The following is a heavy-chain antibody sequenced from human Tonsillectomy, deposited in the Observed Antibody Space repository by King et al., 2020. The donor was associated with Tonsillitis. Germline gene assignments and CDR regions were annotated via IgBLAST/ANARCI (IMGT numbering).Heavy chain of an antibody. D-gene: IGHD3-22*01. Sequence: VQLVESGGGLVQPGGSLRLSCAASGFTFSSYAISWVRQAPGKGLEWVSAISGSGGSTYYADSVKGRFTISRDNSKNTLYLQMNSLRAEDTAVYYCAKDRTYYDSSQPRCLFDYWGQGTVVTVSS. CDR2: ISGSGGST. J-gene: IGHJ4*02. CDR3: AKDRTYYDSSQPRCLFDY. V-gene: IGHV3-23*04. CDR1: GFTFSSYA.